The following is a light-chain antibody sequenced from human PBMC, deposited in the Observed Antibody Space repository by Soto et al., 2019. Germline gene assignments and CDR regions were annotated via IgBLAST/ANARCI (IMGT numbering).Light chain of an antibody. CDR3: QLYNTWPPTYT. Sequence: IVMTQSPATLSVSPGERVTLSCRASQSVGSNLAWFQQKPGQGLRLLIYGASTRATGIPARFSGSGSGTEFTLTISSLQSEDFAVYYCQLYNTWPPTYTFGQGTKLEIK. J-gene: IGKJ2*01. V-gene: IGKV3-15*01. CDR1: QSVGSN. CDR2: GAS.